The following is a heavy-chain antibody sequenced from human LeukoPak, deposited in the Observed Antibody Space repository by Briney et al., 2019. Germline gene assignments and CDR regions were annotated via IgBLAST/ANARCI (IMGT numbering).Heavy chain of an antibody. CDR3: ARDGVEYGSGGFYFDY. V-gene: IGHV3-48*01. CDR2: ISRGSTTI. Sequence: GGSLRLSCGASGFSFSSYNMNWVRQAPGKGLEWVSSISRGSTTIYYADSVKGRFTNSRDNAKNSLYLQMNSLRAEDTAVYYCARDGVEYGSGGFYFDYWGQGTLVTVSS. D-gene: IGHD3-10*01. CDR1: GFSFSSYN. J-gene: IGHJ4*02.